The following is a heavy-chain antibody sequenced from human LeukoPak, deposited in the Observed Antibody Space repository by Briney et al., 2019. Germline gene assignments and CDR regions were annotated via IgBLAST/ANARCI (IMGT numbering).Heavy chain of an antibody. CDR1: GFTFSSYA. D-gene: IGHD2-15*01. CDR3: AKDQKEVVAAFGHFQH. J-gene: IGHJ1*01. CDR2: ISGSGGST. Sequence: GGSLRLSCAASGFTFSSYAMSWVRQAPGKGLEWVSAISGSGGSTYYADSVKGRFTISRDNSKNTLYLQMNSLRAEDTAVYYCAKDQKEVVAAFGHFQHWGQGTLVTVSS. V-gene: IGHV3-23*01.